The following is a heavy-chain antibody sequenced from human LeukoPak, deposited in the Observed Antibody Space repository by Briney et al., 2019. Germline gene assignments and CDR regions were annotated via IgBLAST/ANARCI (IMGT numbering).Heavy chain of an antibody. Sequence: GESLKISCKGSGYSFTSYWIGWVRQMPGKGLEWMGIIYPSDSDTRYSPSFQGQVTISADKSISTAYLQWSSLKASDTAMYYCARLEYYYGSGSYGRNYYYGMDVWGQGTTVTVSS. CDR1: GYSFTSYW. CDR2: IYPSDSDT. J-gene: IGHJ6*02. D-gene: IGHD3-10*01. CDR3: ARLEYYYGSGSYGRNYYYGMDV. V-gene: IGHV5-51*01.